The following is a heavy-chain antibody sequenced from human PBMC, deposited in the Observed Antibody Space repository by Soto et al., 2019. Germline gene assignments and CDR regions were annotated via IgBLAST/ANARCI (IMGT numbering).Heavy chain of an antibody. J-gene: IGHJ4*02. CDR2: IRNRLNSYTT. V-gene: IGHV3-72*01. CDR1: GFTFSDHY. Sequence: PGGSLRLSCAASGFTFSDHYMDWVRQAPGKGLEWVGRIRNRLNSYTTQYAASVRGRFAVLRDDSENLVYLQMNDLKTEDTAVYYCVRDSGRGFYFDYWGQGAQVTVSS. CDR3: VRDSGRGFYFDY. D-gene: IGHD3-10*01.